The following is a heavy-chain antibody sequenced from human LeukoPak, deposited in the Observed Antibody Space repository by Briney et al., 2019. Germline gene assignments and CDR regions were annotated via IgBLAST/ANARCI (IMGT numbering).Heavy chain of an antibody. CDR2: IYHSGST. D-gene: IGHD3-3*01. V-gene: IGHV4-30-2*01. J-gene: IGHJ6*03. Sequence: SETLSLTWTVSGGSISSGGYYWSWIRQPPGKGLEWIGYIYHSGSTYYNPSLKSRVTISVDRTKNQFSLKLSSVTAADTAVYYCARNRYDFWSGYYYMDVWGKGTTVTVSS. CDR3: ARNRYDFWSGYYYMDV. CDR1: GGSISSGGYY.